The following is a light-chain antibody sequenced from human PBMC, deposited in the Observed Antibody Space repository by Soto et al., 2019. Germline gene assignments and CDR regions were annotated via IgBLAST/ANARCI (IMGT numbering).Light chain of an antibody. J-gene: IGKJ1*01. CDR1: QGISSY. CDR3: QQLNGSPWT. Sequence: DIQMTQSPSTRSASVGDRVTITCRASQGISSYLAWYQQKPGTAPKLLIYGASTLQSGVPSRFSGSRSGTDYTLTIASLQPEDFATYYCQQLNGSPWTFGQGTKVDI. V-gene: IGKV1-9*01. CDR2: GAS.